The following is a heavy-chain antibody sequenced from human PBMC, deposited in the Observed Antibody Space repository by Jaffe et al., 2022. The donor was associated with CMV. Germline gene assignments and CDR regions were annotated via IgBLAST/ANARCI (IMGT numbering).Heavy chain of an antibody. CDR3: VREVPGDKNGIFDL. D-gene: IGHD2-2*01. Sequence: EVELVESGGGLVQPGGSLRLSCAASGFTFSSYDMHWVRQGTGKGLEWVSAIGTGGDTYYLGSVMGRFTISRENARNSLYLQMNSLGAGDTAVYYCVREVPGDKNGIFDLWGRGTLVTVSS. J-gene: IGHJ2*01. V-gene: IGHV3-13*01. CDR2: IGTGGDT. CDR1: GFTFSSYD.